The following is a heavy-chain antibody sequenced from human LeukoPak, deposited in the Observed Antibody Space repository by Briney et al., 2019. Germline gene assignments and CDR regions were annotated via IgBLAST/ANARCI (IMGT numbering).Heavy chain of an antibody. V-gene: IGHV4-59*01. Sequence: SETLSLTCTVSGVSINSYYWSWIRQPPGKGLEWIGYIYYSGSTDYNPSLKSRVTISVDTPKNQFSLKLSPVTAADTAVYYCARTWGFFDYWGQGTLVTVSS. CDR2: IYYSGST. D-gene: IGHD3-16*01. CDR3: ARTWGFFDY. J-gene: IGHJ4*02. CDR1: GVSINSYY.